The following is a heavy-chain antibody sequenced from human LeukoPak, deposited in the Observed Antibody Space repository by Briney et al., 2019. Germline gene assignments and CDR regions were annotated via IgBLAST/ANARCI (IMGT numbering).Heavy chain of an antibody. CDR3: ARDPGPSIAAWGAFDI. CDR1: GFAFSTQG. CDR2: IKQDGSEK. D-gene: IGHD6-6*01. J-gene: IGHJ3*02. V-gene: IGHV3-7*01. Sequence: GRSLRLSCATSGFAFSTQGMHWVRQAPGKGLEWVANIKQDGSEKYYVDSVKGRFTFSRDNAKNSLYLQMDSLRAEDTAVYYCARDPGPSIAAWGAFDIWGQGTMVTVSS.